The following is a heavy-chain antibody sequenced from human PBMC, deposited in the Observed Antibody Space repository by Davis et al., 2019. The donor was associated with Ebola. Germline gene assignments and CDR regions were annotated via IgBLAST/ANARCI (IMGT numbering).Heavy chain of an antibody. CDR3: ARTKEQLVPRASPFDY. CDR1: GFTFSSYA. J-gene: IGHJ4*02. V-gene: IGHV3-23*01. Sequence: PGGSLRLSCAASGFTFSSYAMSWVRQAPGKGLEWVSAISGSGGSTYYADSVKGRFTISRDNSKNTLYLQMNSLRAEDTAVYYCARTKEQLVPRASPFDYWGQGTLVTVSS. D-gene: IGHD6-13*01. CDR2: ISGSGGST.